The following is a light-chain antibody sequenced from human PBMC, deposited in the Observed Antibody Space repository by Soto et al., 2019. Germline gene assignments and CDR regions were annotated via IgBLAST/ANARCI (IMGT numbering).Light chain of an antibody. CDR1: QSIYTK. CDR2: DAS. V-gene: IGKV3-20*01. CDR3: QQYAGSLYT. J-gene: IGKJ2*01. Sequence: EIVLTQSPGTLSLSPGEGATLSCRASQSIYTKLAWYLKKSGQAPRLLIYDASTRAYGIPDRFSGSGSGTDFSLTISRLEPEDFAVYYCQQYAGSLYTFAQGTKVDIK.